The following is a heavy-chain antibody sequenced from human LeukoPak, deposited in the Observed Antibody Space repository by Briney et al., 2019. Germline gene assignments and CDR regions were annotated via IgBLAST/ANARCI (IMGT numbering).Heavy chain of an antibody. Sequence: PGGSLRLSCAASGFTFSSYAMSWVRQAPGKGLEWVSAISGSGGSTYYADSVKGRFTISRDNSKNTLYLQMNSLRAEDTAVYYCAKTMVRGVINWGGDYWGQGTLVTVSS. V-gene: IGHV3-23*01. CDR2: ISGSGGST. CDR3: AKTMVRGVINWGGDY. J-gene: IGHJ4*02. CDR1: GFTFSSYA. D-gene: IGHD3-10*01.